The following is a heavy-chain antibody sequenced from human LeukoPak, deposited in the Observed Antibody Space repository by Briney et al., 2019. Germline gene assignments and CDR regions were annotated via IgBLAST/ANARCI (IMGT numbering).Heavy chain of an antibody. V-gene: IGHV3-23*01. CDR1: GFTFSSYT. J-gene: IGHJ4*02. CDR3: AKMGHSRSYYSSDY. CDR2: ISGSGGSI. Sequence: GGSLRLSCAASGFTFSSYTMSWVRQAPGKGLEWVSAISGSGGSIYYADSVKGRFTISRDNSKNTLYLQTNSLRAEDTAVYYCAKMGHSRSYYSSDYWGQGTLVTVSS. D-gene: IGHD3-10*01.